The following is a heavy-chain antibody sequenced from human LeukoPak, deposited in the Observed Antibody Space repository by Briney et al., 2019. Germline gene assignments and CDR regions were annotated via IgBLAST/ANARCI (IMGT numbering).Heavy chain of an antibody. J-gene: IGHJ6*02. V-gene: IGHV1-69*13. CDR3: ARDQERYFDLYYYGMDV. Sequence: SVKVSCKASGGTFSSYAISWVRQAPGQGLEWMRGIIPIFGTANYAQKFQGRVTITADESTSTAYMELSSLRSEDTAVYYCARDQERYFDLYYYGMDVWGQGTTVTVSS. CDR2: IIPIFGTA. D-gene: IGHD3-9*01. CDR1: GGTFSSYA.